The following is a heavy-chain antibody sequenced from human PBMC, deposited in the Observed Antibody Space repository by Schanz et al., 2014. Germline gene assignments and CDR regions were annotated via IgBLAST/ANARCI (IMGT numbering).Heavy chain of an antibody. D-gene: IGHD5-12*01. J-gene: IGHJ4*02. CDR3: AREIRGVATFDY. CDR1: GGSINDHY. V-gene: IGHV4-59*11. Sequence: QVHLQESGPGLVKPSETLSLTCTVSGGSINDHYWSWIRQPPGKGLEWIGYTYHSGSTNYNPSLKSRVTISIDMSKTQFSLKLTSVTAADTAVYYCAREIRGVATFDYWGQGTLVTVSS. CDR2: TYHSGST.